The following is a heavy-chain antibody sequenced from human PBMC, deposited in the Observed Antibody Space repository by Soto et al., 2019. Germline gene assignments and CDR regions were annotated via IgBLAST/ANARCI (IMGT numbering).Heavy chain of an antibody. Sequence: QVQLQESGQGLVKPSETLSITCTVSGASISDYYWIWVLRPAGKGLECIGRLYASGNTTYNPSLKTRVTMSVYTSKNLFSLTLNSVTAADTAVYYCARESRSALGTVEHWGRGTQVTVSS. J-gene: IGHJ4*02. D-gene: IGHD6-13*01. CDR3: ARESRSALGTVEH. CDR1: GASISDYY. CDR2: LYASGNT. V-gene: IGHV4-4*07.